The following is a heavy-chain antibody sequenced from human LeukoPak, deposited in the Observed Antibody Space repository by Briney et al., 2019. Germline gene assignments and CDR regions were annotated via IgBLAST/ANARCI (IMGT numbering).Heavy chain of an antibody. CDR3: ARRDDYDSSGYLPGAPDY. V-gene: IGHV4-34*01. CDR1: GGSFSGYY. J-gene: IGHJ4*02. Sequence: PSETLSLTCAVYGGSFSGYYWSWIRQPPGKGLEWIGEINHSGSTNYNPSLKSRVTISVDTSKNQFSLKLSSVTAADTAVYHCARRDDYDSSGYLPGAPDYWGQGTLVTVSS. CDR2: INHSGST. D-gene: IGHD3-22*01.